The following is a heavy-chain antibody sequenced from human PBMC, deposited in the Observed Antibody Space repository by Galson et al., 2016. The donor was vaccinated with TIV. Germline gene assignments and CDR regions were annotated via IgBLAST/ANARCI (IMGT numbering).Heavy chain of an antibody. CDR3: AGGRRLALANVYYCGMDV. D-gene: IGHD4/OR15-4a*01. Sequence: LRLSCAASGFPFSEYSFNWVRQAPGKGLEWVAYISTSGYVKYYADSVKGRFTSFRDNAQNSLYLQMNSLSDEDSGVYYCAGGRRLALANVYYCGMDVWGQGATVTVSS. V-gene: IGHV3-48*02. J-gene: IGHJ6*02. CDR2: ISTSGYVK. CDR1: GFPFSEYS.